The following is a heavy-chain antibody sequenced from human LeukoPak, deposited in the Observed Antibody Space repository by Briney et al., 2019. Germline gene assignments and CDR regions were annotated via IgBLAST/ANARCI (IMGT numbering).Heavy chain of an antibody. V-gene: IGHV1-69*06. Sequence: ASVKVSCKASGGTFSSYAISWVRQAPGQGLEWMGGIIPIFGTANYAQKFQGRVTITADKSTSTAYMELSSLRSEDTAVYYCASVPLLDYYDSSGYSNWFDPWGQGTLVTVSS. CDR1: GGTFSSYA. CDR3: ASVPLLDYYDSSGYSNWFDP. J-gene: IGHJ5*02. D-gene: IGHD3-22*01. CDR2: IIPIFGTA.